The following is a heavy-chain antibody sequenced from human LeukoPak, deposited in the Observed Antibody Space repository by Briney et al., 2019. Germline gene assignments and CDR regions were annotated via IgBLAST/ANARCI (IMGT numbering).Heavy chain of an antibody. J-gene: IGHJ4*02. Sequence: GGSLRLSCAASGFTFSSYSMNWVRQAPGKGLEWVSSISSSSYIYYADSVKGRFTISRDNAKNSLYLQMNSLRAEDTAVYYCARDRVGATFDYWGQGTLVTVSS. D-gene: IGHD1-26*01. V-gene: IGHV3-21*01. CDR1: GFTFSSYS. CDR3: ARDRVGATFDY. CDR2: ISSSSYI.